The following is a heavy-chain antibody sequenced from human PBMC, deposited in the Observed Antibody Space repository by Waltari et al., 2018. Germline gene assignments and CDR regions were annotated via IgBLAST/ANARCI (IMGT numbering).Heavy chain of an antibody. Sequence: QVQLQESGPGLVKPSETLSLTCAVSGYSTSSGYYWGWIRQPPGKGLEWIGSIYHSGGTYYNPSLKSRVTISVDTSKNQFSLKLSSVTAADTAVYYCARLNKDYGDYYYYGMDVWGQGTTVTVSS. CDR3: ARLNKDYGDYYYYGMDV. V-gene: IGHV4-38-2*01. D-gene: IGHD4-17*01. J-gene: IGHJ6*02. CDR2: IYHSGGT. CDR1: GYSTSSGYY.